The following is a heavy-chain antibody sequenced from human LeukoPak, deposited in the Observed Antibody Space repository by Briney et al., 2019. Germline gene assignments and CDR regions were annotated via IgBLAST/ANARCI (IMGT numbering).Heavy chain of an antibody. J-gene: IGHJ4*02. Sequence: ASVKVSCKASGYTFTGYYMHWVRQAPGQGLEWMGWINPNSGGTNYAQKFQGRVTMTRDTSISTAYMELSRLRSDDTAVYYCARDPVNYDFWSDYYFDYWGQGTLVTVSS. CDR3: ARDPVNYDFWSDYYFDY. CDR1: GYTFTGYY. CDR2: INPNSGGT. D-gene: IGHD3-3*01. V-gene: IGHV1-2*02.